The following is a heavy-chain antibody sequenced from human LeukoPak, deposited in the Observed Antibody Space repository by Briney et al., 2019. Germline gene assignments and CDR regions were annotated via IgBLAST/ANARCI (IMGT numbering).Heavy chain of an antibody. V-gene: IGHV3-15*01. CDR3: TTDNWQQQLGNFDY. J-gene: IGHJ4*02. CDR2: IKSKTDGGTT. Sequence: GGSLRLSCAASGFTFSNAWMSWVRQAPGKGLEWVGRIKSKTDGGTTDYAAPVKGRFTISRDDSKNTLYLQMNSLKTEDTAVYYCTTDNWQQQLGNFDYWGQGTLVTVSS. CDR1: GFTFSNAW. D-gene: IGHD6-13*01.